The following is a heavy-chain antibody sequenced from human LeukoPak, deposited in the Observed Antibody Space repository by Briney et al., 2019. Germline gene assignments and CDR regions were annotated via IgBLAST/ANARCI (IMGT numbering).Heavy chain of an antibody. V-gene: IGHV3-21*05. Sequence: GGSLRLSCAASGFTFSIHNMDWVRQAPGKGLEWISYINSGGDATHYADSVKGRFTISRDNAKNSLYLQMNSLRAEDTAVYYCARDFNWVFDYWGQGTLVTVSS. CDR1: GFTFSIHN. D-gene: IGHD3-16*01. CDR2: INSGGDAT. J-gene: IGHJ4*02. CDR3: ARDFNWVFDY.